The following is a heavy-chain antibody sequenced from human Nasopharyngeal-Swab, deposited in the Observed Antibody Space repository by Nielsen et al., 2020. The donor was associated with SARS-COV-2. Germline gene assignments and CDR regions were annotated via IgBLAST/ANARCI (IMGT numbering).Heavy chain of an antibody. CDR2: ISGSGTGT. V-gene: IGHV3-11*01. Sequence: GGSLRLSFEASGFTFSDYYMAWIRQVPGKGREWVSYISGSGTGTDSADSVKGRFSISRDNANNLLYLQMHGLRGEDTAVYYCAREKGYQVLLVYYYHGLDVCGHGTAVIVSS. CDR3: AREKGYQVLLVYYYHGLDV. D-gene: IGHD3-10*01. CDR1: GFTFSDYY. J-gene: IGHJ6*02.